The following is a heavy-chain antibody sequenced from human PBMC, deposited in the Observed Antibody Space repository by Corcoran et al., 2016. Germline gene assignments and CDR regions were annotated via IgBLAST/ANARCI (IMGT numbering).Heavy chain of an antibody. Sequence: EVQLVESGGGLVKPGGSLRLSCAASGFTFSNAWMNWVRQAPGKGLEWVGRIKSKTDGGTTDYAAPVKGRFTIARDDSKNTLYLQMNSLKTEDTAVYYCTTVDIVAMTPYFDYWGQGTLVTVSS. CDR3: TTVDIVAMTPYFDY. V-gene: IGHV3-15*07. CDR2: IKSKTDGGTT. J-gene: IGHJ4*02. D-gene: IGHD5-12*01. CDR1: GFTFSNAW.